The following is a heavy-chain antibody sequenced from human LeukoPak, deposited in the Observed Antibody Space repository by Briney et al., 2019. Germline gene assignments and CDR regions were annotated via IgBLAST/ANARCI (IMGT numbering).Heavy chain of an antibody. CDR2: ISGSGGGT. CDR1: GFTFSSYA. Sequence: PGGSLRLSCAASGFTFSSYAMSWVRQAPGKGLEWVSAISGSGGGTYYADSVKGRFTISRDNSKNTLYLQMNSLRAGDTAVYYCAKSPSLLTGYDYYYMDVWGKGTTVTVSS. J-gene: IGHJ6*03. V-gene: IGHV3-23*01. D-gene: IGHD3-9*01. CDR3: AKSPSLLTGYDYYYMDV.